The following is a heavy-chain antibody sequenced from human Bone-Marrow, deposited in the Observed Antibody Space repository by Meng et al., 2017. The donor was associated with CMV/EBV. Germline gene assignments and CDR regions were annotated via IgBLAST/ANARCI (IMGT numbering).Heavy chain of an antibody. CDR2: ISYDGSNK. CDR3: ARDLESSTSYYFDY. CDR1: GFTFSSYA. V-gene: IGHV3-30*04. Sequence: GESLKISCPASGFTFSSYAMHWVRQAPGKGLEWVAVISYDGSNKYYADSVKGRFTISRDNSKNTLYLQMNSLRAEDTAVYYCARDLESSTSYYFDYWGQGTLVTVSS. J-gene: IGHJ4*02. D-gene: IGHD2-2*01.